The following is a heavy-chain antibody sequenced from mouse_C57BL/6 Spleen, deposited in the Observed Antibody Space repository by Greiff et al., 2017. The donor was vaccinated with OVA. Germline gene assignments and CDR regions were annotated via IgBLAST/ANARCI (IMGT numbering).Heavy chain of an antibody. CDR2: IDPNSGGT. CDR1: GYTFTSYW. V-gene: IGHV1-72*01. D-gene: IGHD2-1*01. CDR3: ARPIYYGNYPSY. Sequence: QVQLKQPGAELVKPGASVKLSCKASGYTFTSYWMHWVKQRPGRGLEWIGRIDPNSGGTKYNEKFKSKATLTVDKPSSTAYMQLSSLTSEDSAVYYCARPIYYGNYPSYWGQGTLVTVSA. J-gene: IGHJ3*01.